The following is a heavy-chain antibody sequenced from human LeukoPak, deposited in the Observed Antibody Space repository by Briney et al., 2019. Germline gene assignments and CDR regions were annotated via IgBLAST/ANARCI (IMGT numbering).Heavy chain of an antibody. CDR1: GGTFSSYA. Sequence: SVKVSCKASGGTFSSYAISWVRQAPGQGLEWMGGIIPIFGTANYAQKFQGRVTITADESTSTAYMELSSLRSEDTAVYYCARDLHGSSGLDYSGQGTLVTVSS. CDR2: IIPIFGTA. J-gene: IGHJ4*02. V-gene: IGHV1-69*01. D-gene: IGHD3-22*01. CDR3: ARDLHGSSGLDY.